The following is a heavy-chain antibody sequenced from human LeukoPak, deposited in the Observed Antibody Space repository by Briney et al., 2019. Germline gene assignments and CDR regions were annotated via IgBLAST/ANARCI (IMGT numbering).Heavy chain of an antibody. CDR2: INTNGGST. CDR1: GFPFSSYW. D-gene: IGHD2-15*01. J-gene: IGHJ4*02. V-gene: IGHV3-74*01. Sequence: PGGSLRLSCAASGFPFSSYWMHWVRQAPGKGLVWVSRINTNGGSTSHADSVKGRFTISRDNAKNTLYLQMNSLGVEDTAVYYCARDQWSGADYWGQGTLVTVSS. CDR3: ARDQWSGADY.